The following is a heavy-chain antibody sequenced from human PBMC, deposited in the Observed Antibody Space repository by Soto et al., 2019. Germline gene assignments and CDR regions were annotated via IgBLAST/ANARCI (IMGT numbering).Heavy chain of an antibody. CDR2: ISGSGGST. CDR3: AKDRITMVRGVIIPLFS. J-gene: IGHJ4*02. CDR1: GFTFSSYA. D-gene: IGHD3-10*01. Sequence: GGSLRLSCAASGFTFSSYAMSWVRQAPGKGLEWVSAISGSGGSTYYADSVKGRFTISRDNSKNTLYLQMNSLRAEDTAVYYCAKDRITMVRGVIIPLFSWGQGTLVTVSS. V-gene: IGHV3-23*01.